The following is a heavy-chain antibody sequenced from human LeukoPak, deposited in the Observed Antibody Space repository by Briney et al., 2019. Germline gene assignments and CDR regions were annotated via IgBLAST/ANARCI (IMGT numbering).Heavy chain of an antibody. CDR3: ARGVSWLPGAFDI. CDR1: GFTFSSYS. Sequence: HPGGSLRLSCAASGFTFSSYSMNWVRQTPGKGLEWVASLNQDGSEKHYVDSVKGRLTISRDNSEKSLYLQMNSLRAEDTAVYYCARGVSWLPGAFDIWGQGTMVIVSP. V-gene: IGHV3-7*01. CDR2: LNQDGSEK. D-gene: IGHD6-13*01. J-gene: IGHJ3*02.